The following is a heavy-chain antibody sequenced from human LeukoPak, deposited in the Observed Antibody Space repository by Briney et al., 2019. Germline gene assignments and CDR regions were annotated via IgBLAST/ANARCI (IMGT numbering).Heavy chain of an antibody. Sequence: SETLSLTCTVSGGSISSYYWSWIRQPPGKGLEWIGSIYYSGSTYYNPSLKSRVTISVDTSKNQFSLKLSSVTAADTAVYYCARLVVPAASGDYFDYWGQGTLVTVSS. V-gene: IGHV4-39*01. CDR3: ARLVVPAASGDYFDY. J-gene: IGHJ4*02. CDR2: IYYSGST. D-gene: IGHD2-2*01. CDR1: GGSISSYY.